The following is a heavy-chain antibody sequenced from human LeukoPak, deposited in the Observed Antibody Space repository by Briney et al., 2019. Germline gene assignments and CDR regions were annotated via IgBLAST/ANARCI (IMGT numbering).Heavy chain of an antibody. D-gene: IGHD2-21*01. CDR3: ARVPPDCGGDCYPFTYYYYYMDV. Sequence: SETLSLTCTVSGGSIGSYYWSWIREPPGKGVEWIGYIYYSGSTNYNPSLKSRVTISVDTSKNQFSLKLSSVTAADTAVYYCARVPPDCGGDCYPFTYYYYYMDVWGKGTTVTVSS. V-gene: IGHV4-59*01. J-gene: IGHJ6*03. CDR2: IYYSGST. CDR1: GGSIGSYY.